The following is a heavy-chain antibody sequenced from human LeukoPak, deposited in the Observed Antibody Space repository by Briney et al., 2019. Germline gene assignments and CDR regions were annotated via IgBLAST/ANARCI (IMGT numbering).Heavy chain of an antibody. CDR1: GFTFSSYA. J-gene: IGHJ3*02. Sequence: GGSLRLSCAASGFTFSSYAMSWVRQAPGKGLEWVSAISGSGGSTYYADSVKGRFTISRDNSKNTLYLQINSLRAEDTALYYCGSHQSGYKAFNIWGQGTKVTVSS. CDR2: ISGSGGST. V-gene: IGHV3-23*01. CDR3: GSHQSGYKAFNI. D-gene: IGHD5-12*01.